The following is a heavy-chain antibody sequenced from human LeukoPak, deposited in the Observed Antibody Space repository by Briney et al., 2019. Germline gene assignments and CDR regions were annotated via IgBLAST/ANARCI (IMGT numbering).Heavy chain of an antibody. CDR2: INHSGGT. J-gene: IGHJ2*01. CDR3: ARVYYRNSYDYWYLDL. CDR1: GGSFSGFY. V-gene: IGHV4-34*01. Sequence: PSETLSLTCAVYGGSFSGFYWSWIRQPPGKGLEWIGDINHSGGTNYIPSLKSRVTISVDTSKNQFSLKLSSVTAADTAVYYCARVYYRNSYDYWYLDLWGRGTLVTVSS. D-gene: IGHD6-13*01.